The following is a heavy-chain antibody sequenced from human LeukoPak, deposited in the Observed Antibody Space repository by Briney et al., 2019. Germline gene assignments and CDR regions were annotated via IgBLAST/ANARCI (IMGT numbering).Heavy chain of an antibody. J-gene: IGHJ3*02. CDR2: INPNSGGT. Sequence: ASVKVSCKASGYTFTGYYVHWVRHAPGQGLEWMGWINPNSGGTNYAQKFQGRVTMTRDTSTSTAYMELSRLRSDDTAVYYCARESPGIVVVVAAFDAFDIWGQGTMVTVSS. V-gene: IGHV1-2*02. D-gene: IGHD2-15*01. CDR1: GYTFTGYY. CDR3: ARESPGIVVVVAAFDAFDI.